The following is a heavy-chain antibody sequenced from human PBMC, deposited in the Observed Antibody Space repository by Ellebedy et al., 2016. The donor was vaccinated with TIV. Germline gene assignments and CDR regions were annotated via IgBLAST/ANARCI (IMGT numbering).Heavy chain of an antibody. D-gene: IGHD1-7*01. V-gene: IGHV3-74*01. CDR3: AKVSGGTTVDY. CDR2: INSDGSST. J-gene: IGHJ4*02. CDR1: GFTFSSYW. Sequence: GGSLRLSXAASGFTFSSYWMHWVRQAPGKGLVWVSRINSDGSSTSYADSVKGRFTISRDNSKNTLYLQMNSLRAEDTAVYYCAKVSGGTTVDYWGQGTLVTVSS.